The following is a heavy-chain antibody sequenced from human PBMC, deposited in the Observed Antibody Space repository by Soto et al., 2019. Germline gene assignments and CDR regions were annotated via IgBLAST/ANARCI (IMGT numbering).Heavy chain of an antibody. CDR2: VSGSGGST. CDR3: AKDGDIAAAGTFFIVGYYYYGMDV. J-gene: IGHJ6*02. Sequence: GGSLRLSYAASGFNFRSYAMSWFRQAPGKGLEWVSPVSGSGGSTYYADSVKGRFTISRDNSENTLYLQMNSLRAEDTAVYYCAKDGDIAAAGTFFIVGYYYYGMDVWGQGTTVTVSS. CDR1: GFNFRSYA. V-gene: IGHV3-23*01. D-gene: IGHD6-13*01.